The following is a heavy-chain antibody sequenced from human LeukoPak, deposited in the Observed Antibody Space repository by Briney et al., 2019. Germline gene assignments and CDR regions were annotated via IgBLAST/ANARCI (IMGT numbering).Heavy chain of an antibody. J-gene: IGHJ4*02. D-gene: IGHD3-22*01. CDR2: IYYSGST. Sequence: SETLSLTCTVSGGSISSYYWSWIRQPPGKGLEWIGYIYYSGSTNYNPSLKSRVTMSVDTSKNQFSLKLSSVTAADTAVYYCARDNDSSGYSFDYWGQGTLVTVSS. V-gene: IGHV4-59*01. CDR1: GGSISSYY. CDR3: ARDNDSSGYSFDY.